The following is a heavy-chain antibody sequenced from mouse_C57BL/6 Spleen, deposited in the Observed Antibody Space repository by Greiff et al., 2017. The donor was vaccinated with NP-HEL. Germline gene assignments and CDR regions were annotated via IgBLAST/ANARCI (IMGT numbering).Heavy chain of an antibody. D-gene: IGHD2-4*01. CDR2: IYPGSGST. CDR1: GYTFTSYW. Sequence: QVQLQQPGAELVKPGASVKMSCKASGYTFTSYWITWVKQRPGQGLEWIGDIYPGSGSTNYNEKFKGKATLTVDTSSSTAYMQLSSLTSEDSAVYYCARIPYEYDDAYWGQGTLVTVSA. V-gene: IGHV1-55*01. CDR3: ARIPYEYDDAY. J-gene: IGHJ3*01.